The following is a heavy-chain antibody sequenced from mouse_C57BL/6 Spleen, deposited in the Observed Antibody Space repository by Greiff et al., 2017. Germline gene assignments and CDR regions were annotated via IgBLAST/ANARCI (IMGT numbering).Heavy chain of an antibody. Sequence: QVHVKQSGAELARPGASVKLSCKASGYTFTSYGISWVKQRTGQGLEWIGEIYPRSGNTYYNEKFKGKATLTADKSSSTAYMELRSLTSEDSAVYFCAREGLVYYNYWGQGTTLTVSS. D-gene: IGHD3-3*01. J-gene: IGHJ2*01. CDR3: AREGLVYYNY. V-gene: IGHV1-81*01. CDR2: IYPRSGNT. CDR1: GYTFTSYG.